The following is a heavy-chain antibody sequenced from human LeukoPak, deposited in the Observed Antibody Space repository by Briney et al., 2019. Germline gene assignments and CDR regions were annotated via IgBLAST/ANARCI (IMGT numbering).Heavy chain of an antibody. J-gene: IGHJ4*02. Sequence: GGSLRLSCAASGFTFSSYSMNWVRQAPGKGLEWVSYISSGSRTIYYADSVKGRFTISRDNAKNSLYLQMNSLRVEDTAVYYCAKVAKYYYGSETYYFFEHWGQGTPVTASS. V-gene: IGHV3-48*04. CDR3: AKVAKYYYGSETYYFFEH. CDR2: ISSGSRTI. D-gene: IGHD3-10*01. CDR1: GFTFSSYS.